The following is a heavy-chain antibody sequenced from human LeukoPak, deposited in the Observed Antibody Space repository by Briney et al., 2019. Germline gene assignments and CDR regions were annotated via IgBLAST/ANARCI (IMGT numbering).Heavy chain of an antibody. Sequence: SETLSLTCTVSGGSISSYYWSWIRQPPGKGLEWIGYIYYSGSTNYNPSPKSRVTISVDTSKNQFSLKLSSVTAADTAVYYCARYSSSWNGLYYYYMDVWGKGTTVTVSS. CDR1: GGSISSYY. V-gene: IGHV4-59*01. D-gene: IGHD6-6*01. J-gene: IGHJ6*03. CDR3: ARYSSSWNGLYYYYMDV. CDR2: IYYSGST.